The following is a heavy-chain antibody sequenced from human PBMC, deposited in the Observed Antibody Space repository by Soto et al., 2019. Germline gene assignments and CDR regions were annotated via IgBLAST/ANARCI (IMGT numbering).Heavy chain of an antibody. Sequence: PGESLKISCKGSGYSFTSYWIGWVRQMPGKGLEWMGIIYPGDSDTRYSPSFQGHVTISADKSISTAYLQWSSLKASDTAMYYCARLYYDFWSGSSHFYGMDVWGQGTTVTVSS. V-gene: IGHV5-51*01. J-gene: IGHJ6*02. CDR2: IYPGDSDT. CDR1: GYSFTSYW. D-gene: IGHD3-3*01. CDR3: ARLYYDFWSGSSHFYGMDV.